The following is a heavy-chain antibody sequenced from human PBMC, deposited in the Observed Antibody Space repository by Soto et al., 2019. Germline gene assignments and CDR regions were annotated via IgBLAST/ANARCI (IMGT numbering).Heavy chain of an antibody. V-gene: IGHV1-2*04. Sequence: GASVKVSCKASGYTFTGYYMHWVRQAPGQGLEWMGWINPNSGGTNYAQKFQGWVTMTRDTSISTAYMELSRLRSDDTAVYYCARDSMVAMVYYMDVWGKGTTVTVSS. J-gene: IGHJ6*03. CDR2: INPNSGGT. CDR1: GYTFTGYY. CDR3: ARDSMVAMVYYMDV. D-gene: IGHD5-12*01.